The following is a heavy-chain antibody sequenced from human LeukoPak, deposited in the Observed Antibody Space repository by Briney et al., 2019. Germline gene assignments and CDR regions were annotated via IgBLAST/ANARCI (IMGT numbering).Heavy chain of an antibody. CDR1: GYTFTSYD. D-gene: IGHD3-3*01. CDR2: MNPNSGNT. Sequence: ASVKVSRKASGYTFTSYDINWVRQATGQGLEWMGWMNPNSGNTGYAQKFQGRVTMTRNTSISTAYMELSSLRSEDTAVYYCAREGEFGVVTNFDYWGQGTLVTVSS. V-gene: IGHV1-8*01. J-gene: IGHJ4*02. CDR3: AREGEFGVVTNFDY.